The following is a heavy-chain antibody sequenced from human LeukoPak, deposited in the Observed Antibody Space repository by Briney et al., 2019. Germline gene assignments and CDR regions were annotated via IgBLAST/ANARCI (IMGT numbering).Heavy chain of an antibody. CDR2: INPYTGAA. J-gene: IGHJ4*02. D-gene: IGHD3-22*01. Sequence: ASVKVSCKASGYTFTENYIHWVRQAPGQGLEWMGLINPYTGAANYTQKFQGRVTMTRDTSVSTAYMHLSGLRSDDTAVYYCARGKSGYSPWGQGTPVTVSS. CDR3: ARGKSGYSP. CDR1: GYTFTENY. V-gene: IGHV1-2*02.